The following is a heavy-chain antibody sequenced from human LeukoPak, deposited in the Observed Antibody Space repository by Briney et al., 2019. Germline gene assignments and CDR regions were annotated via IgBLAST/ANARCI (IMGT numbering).Heavy chain of an antibody. CDR2: INPNSGGT. J-gene: IGHJ4*02. V-gene: IGHV1-2*06. D-gene: IGHD4-23*01. CDR3: ARAQTTVAYPFVS. CDR1: GYTFTGYY. Sequence: GASVKVSCKASGYTFTGYYMHWVRQAPGQGLEWMGRINPNSGGTNYAQKFQGRVTMTRDTSISTAYMELSRLRSDDTAVYYCARAQTTVAYPFVSWGQGTLVTVSS.